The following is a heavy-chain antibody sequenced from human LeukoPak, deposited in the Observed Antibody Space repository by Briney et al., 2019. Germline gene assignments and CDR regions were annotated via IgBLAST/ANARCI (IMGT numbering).Heavy chain of an antibody. CDR3: ARADEGYYYGVFDY. V-gene: IGHV4-39*07. J-gene: IGHJ4*02. CDR1: GGSISSSSYY. D-gene: IGHD3-22*01. CDR2: VYYSGST. Sequence: SETLSLTCTVSGGSISSSSYYWGSVRQPPGKGLEWIGTVYYSGSTNYSPSLKSRVTLPVDTSKNQFSLKLSSVTAADTAVYYCARADEGYYYGVFDYWGQGTLVTVSS.